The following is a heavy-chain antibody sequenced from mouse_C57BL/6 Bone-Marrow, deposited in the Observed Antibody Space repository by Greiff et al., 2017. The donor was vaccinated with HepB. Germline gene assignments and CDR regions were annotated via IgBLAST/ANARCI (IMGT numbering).Heavy chain of an antibody. V-gene: IGHV1-59*01. CDR2: IDPSDSYT. CDR1: GYTFTSYW. CDR3: ASVDYDDIAY. J-gene: IGHJ3*01. D-gene: IGHD2-13*01. Sequence: QVQLQQPGAELVRPGTSVKLSCKASGYTFTSYWMHWVKQRPGQGLEWIGVIDPSDSYTNYNQKFKGKTTLTVDTTSSIAYMQLSSLTSEDSAVYYCASVDYDDIAYWGQGTLVTVSA.